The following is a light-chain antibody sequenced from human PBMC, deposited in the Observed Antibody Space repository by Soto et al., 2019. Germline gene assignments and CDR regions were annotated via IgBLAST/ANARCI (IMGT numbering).Light chain of an antibody. CDR3: QQCNIWPPVT. CDR2: DAS. CDR1: QSVSSN. J-gene: IGKJ5*01. V-gene: IGKV3-15*01. Sequence: EVVMTQSPATLSVSPGERATLSCRASQSVSSNLAWYQQKAGQAPRLLIYDASTRATGIPARFSGSGSGTEFTLTISSLQSEDSAVYYCQQCNIWPPVTFGQGTRLEIK.